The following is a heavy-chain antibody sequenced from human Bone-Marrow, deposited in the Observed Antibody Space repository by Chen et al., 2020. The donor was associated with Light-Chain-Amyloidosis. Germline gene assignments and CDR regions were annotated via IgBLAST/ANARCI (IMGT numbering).Heavy chain of an antibody. CDR1: GGTIINYC. Sequence: QVHLQESGPGLVKPSETLSLTCSVAGGTIINYCWSWMRQPPGKGLEWIGCIFYTGSTNYNSSLKSRVTISVDTSKNQLSLKLNSVTAADTAVYYCARSPAGYYGSGSYYYFDFWGQGTLVTVSS. J-gene: IGHJ4*02. D-gene: IGHD3-10*01. CDR3: ARSPAGYYGSGSYYYFDF. CDR2: IFYTGST. V-gene: IGHV4-59*01.